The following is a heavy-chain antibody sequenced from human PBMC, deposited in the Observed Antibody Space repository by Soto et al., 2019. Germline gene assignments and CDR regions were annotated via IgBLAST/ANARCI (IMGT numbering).Heavy chain of an antibody. D-gene: IGHD2-15*01. CDR2: ISYDGSNK. V-gene: IGHV3-30*18. CDR1: GFTFSSYG. CDR3: AKDGGIGEYYFDY. J-gene: IGHJ4*02. Sequence: QVQLVESGGGVVQPGRSLRLSCAASGFTFSSYGMHWVRQAPGKGLEWVAVISYDGSNKYYADSVKGRFTISRDNSKNTLYLQMNSLRAEDTAVYYCAKDGGIGEYYFDYWGQGTLVTVSS.